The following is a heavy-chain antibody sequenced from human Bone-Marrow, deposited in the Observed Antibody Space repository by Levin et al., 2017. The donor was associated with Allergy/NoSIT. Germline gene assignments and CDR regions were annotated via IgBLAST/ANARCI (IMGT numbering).Heavy chain of an antibody. CDR3: ARVVRGAITLNWFDP. D-gene: IGHD3-10*01. Sequence: SQTLSLTCDVSGVAIRNYYWTWIRQPPGKGLEWIGYIHGSGDTNYNPSLRRRVTISVDTSKNQFSLLLTSVTAADTAVYYCARVVRGAITLNWFDPWGQGSLVTVSS. V-gene: IGHV4-59*01. CDR1: GVAIRNYY. J-gene: IGHJ5*02. CDR2: IHGSGDT.